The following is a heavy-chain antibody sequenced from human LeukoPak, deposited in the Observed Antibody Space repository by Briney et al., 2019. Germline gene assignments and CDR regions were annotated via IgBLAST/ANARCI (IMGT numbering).Heavy chain of an antibody. V-gene: IGHV3-64*02. J-gene: IGHJ6*02. CDR1: GLTFNNYA. Sequence: GGSLRLSCAVSGLTFNNYAMSWVRQDPGEGREYVSAISSNGGSTYYADSVKGRFTISRDNSKNTLFLQMGSLRVEDMAVYYCARGLRAYYYYGMDVWGQGTTVTVSS. CDR2: ISSNGGST. CDR3: ARGLRAYYYYGMDV. D-gene: IGHD3-3*01.